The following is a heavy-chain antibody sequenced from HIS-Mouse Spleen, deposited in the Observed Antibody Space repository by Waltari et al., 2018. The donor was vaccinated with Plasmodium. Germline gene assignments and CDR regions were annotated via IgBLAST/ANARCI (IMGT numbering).Heavy chain of an antibody. CDR3: AKEVLGYYDFWSRPDY. J-gene: IGHJ4*02. D-gene: IGHD3-3*01. Sequence: QVQLVESGGGVVQPGRCLRLSCAASGFTFRGYVIHWVRQAPGKGLEWVAVISYDGSNKYYADSVKGRFTISRDNSKNTLYLQMNSLRAEDTAVYYCAKEVLGYYDFWSRPDYWGQGTLVTVSS. CDR2: ISYDGSNK. V-gene: IGHV3-30*18. CDR1: GFTFRGYV.